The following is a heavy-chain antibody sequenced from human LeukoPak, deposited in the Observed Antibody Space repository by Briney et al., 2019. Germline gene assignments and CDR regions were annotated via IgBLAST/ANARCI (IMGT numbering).Heavy chain of an antibody. CDR1: GYTFTNSD. D-gene: IGHD3-10*01. CDR2: MNPDSGNT. Sequence: ASVKISCKASGYTFTNSDINWVRQAAGQGLEWMGWMNPDSGNTGYARNFQGRVTMTRNTSISTAYMELSSLRSEDTAVYYCARYITMVRGGSWFDPWGQGTLVTVSS. J-gene: IGHJ5*02. V-gene: IGHV1-8*01. CDR3: ARYITMVRGGSWFDP.